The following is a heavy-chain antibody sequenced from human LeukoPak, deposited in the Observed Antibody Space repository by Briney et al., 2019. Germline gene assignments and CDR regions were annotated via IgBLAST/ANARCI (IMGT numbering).Heavy chain of an antibody. CDR3: ARSELSSSWYLYFQH. V-gene: IGHV4-59*01. CDR1: GGSISSYY. Sequence: SETLSLTCTVSGGSISSYYWSWIRQPPGKGLEWIGYIYYSGSTNYNPSLKSRVTISVDTSKNQFSLKLSSVTAADTAVYYCARSELSSSWYLYFQHWGQGILVTVSS. J-gene: IGHJ1*01. CDR2: IYYSGST. D-gene: IGHD6-13*01.